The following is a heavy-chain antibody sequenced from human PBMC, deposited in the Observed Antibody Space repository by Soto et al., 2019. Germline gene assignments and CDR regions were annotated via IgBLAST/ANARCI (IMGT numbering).Heavy chain of an antibody. V-gene: IGHV1-69*12. Sequence: QVQLVQSGAEVKKPGSSVKVSCKASGGTFSSYAISWVRQAPGQGLEWMGGIIPIFGTANYAQKFQGRVTITADESTIXAYMELSSLRSEDTAVYYCARGGNPGSGTYWYFDLWGRGTLVTVSS. J-gene: IGHJ2*01. D-gene: IGHD2-15*01. CDR1: GGTFSSYA. CDR3: ARGGNPGSGTYWYFDL. CDR2: IIPIFGTA.